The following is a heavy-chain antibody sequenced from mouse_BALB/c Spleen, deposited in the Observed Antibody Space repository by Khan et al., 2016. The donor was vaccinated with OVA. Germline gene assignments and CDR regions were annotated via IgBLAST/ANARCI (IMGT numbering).Heavy chain of an antibody. CDR3: ARRGLRGDFDY. J-gene: IGHJ2*01. CDR2: INPSTGYT. CDR1: GYTFINYW. Sequence: VQLQQSGAELAKPGASVKMSCKASGYTFINYWILWVKQRPGQGLEWIGYINPSTGYTEYNQNFKGKATLTADKSSSTAYMQLSSLTSEDTAVYYCARRGLRGDFDYWGQGTTLTVSA. D-gene: IGHD1-1*01. V-gene: IGHV1-7*01.